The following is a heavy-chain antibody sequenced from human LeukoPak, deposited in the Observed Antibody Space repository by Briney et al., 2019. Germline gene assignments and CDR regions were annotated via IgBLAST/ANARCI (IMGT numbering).Heavy chain of an antibody. CDR3: ARGLQQLVLGYYYYYMDV. CDR1: GYTFTSYD. D-gene: IGHD6-13*01. V-gene: IGHV1-8*01. Sequence: GASVKVSCKASGYTFTSYDINWVRQATGQGLEWMGWMNPNSGNTGYAQKFQGRVTMTRNTSISTAYMELSSLRSEDTAVYYCARGLQQLVLGYYYYYMDVWGKGTTVTISS. CDR2: MNPNSGNT. J-gene: IGHJ6*03.